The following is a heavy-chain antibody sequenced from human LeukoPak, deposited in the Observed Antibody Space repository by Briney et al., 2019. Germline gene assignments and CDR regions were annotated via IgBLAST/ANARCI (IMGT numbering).Heavy chain of an antibody. V-gene: IGHV1-69*13. J-gene: IGHJ5*02. D-gene: IGHD1-26*01. CDR1: GGTFSSYA. CDR3: ARVQWELQNNWFDP. CDR2: IIPIFGTA. Sequence: SVKVSCKASGGTFSSYAVSWVRQAPGQGLEWMGGIIPIFGTANYAQKFQGRVTITADESTSTAYMELSSLRSEDTAVYYCARVQWELQNNWFDPWGQGTLVTVSS.